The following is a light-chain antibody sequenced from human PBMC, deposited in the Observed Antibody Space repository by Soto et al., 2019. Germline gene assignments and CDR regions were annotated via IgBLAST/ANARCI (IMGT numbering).Light chain of an antibody. CDR1: QRVNTC. Sequence: DIQMTQSPSTLSASVGDRVSITCRASQRVNTCLAWDQQKPGTAPKVLINHASSLPSGVPSRFRGSGSGTEFTLTISSVQPEDFATYYCQQSYNTFITFGQGTRLEIK. CDR2: HAS. V-gene: IGKV1-5*01. J-gene: IGKJ5*01. CDR3: QQSYNTFIT.